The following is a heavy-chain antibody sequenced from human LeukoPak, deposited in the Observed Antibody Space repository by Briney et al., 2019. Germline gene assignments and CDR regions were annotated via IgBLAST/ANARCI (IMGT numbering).Heavy chain of an antibody. V-gene: IGHV1-2*02. D-gene: IGHD3-22*01. J-gene: IGHJ5*02. CDR1: GYTFTGYY. Sequence: GASVKVSCKASGYTFTGYYMHWVRQAPGQGLEWMGWINPNSGGTNYAQKFQGRVTMTRDTSISTAYMELSRLRSDDTAVYYCARGYYYDSSGPNWFDPWGQGTLVTVSS. CDR3: ARGYYYDSSGPNWFDP. CDR2: INPNSGGT.